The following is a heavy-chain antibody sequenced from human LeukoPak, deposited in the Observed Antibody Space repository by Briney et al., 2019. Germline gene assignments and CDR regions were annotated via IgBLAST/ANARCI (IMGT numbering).Heavy chain of an antibody. Sequence: ASVKVSCKASGYTFTSYGISWVRQAPGQGLEWMGWISAYNGNTNYAQKLQGRVTMTTGTSTSTAYMELRSLRSDDTAVYYCARDPLYSGSYYDDDYWGQGTLVTVSS. CDR2: ISAYNGNT. V-gene: IGHV1-18*01. CDR3: ARDPLYSGSYYDDDY. J-gene: IGHJ4*02. D-gene: IGHD1-26*01. CDR1: GYTFTSYG.